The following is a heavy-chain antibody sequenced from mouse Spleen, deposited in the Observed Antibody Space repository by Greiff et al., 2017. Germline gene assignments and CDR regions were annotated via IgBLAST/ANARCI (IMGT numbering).Heavy chain of an antibody. V-gene: IGHV3-6*01. CDR3: AIHYYGSSYNY. J-gene: IGHJ2*01. CDR2: ISYDGSN. Sequence: ESGPGLVKPSQSLSLTCSVTGYSITSGYYWNWIRQFPGNKLEWMGYISYDGSNNYNPSLKNRISITRDTSKNQFFLKLNSVTTEDTATYYCAIHYYGSSYNYWGQGTTLTVSS. D-gene: IGHD1-1*01. CDR1: GYSITSGYY.